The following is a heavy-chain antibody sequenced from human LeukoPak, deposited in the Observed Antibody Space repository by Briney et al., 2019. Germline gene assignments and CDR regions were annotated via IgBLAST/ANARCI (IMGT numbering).Heavy chain of an antibody. V-gene: IGHV3-23*01. Sequence: PGGSLRLSCAASGFTFSSYAMSWVRQAPGKGLEWVSAISGSGGSTYYADSVKGRFTISRDNSKNTLYLQMNSLRAEDTAVYYCAKGRRVIVVVPAARQGGAYYFDYWGQGTLVTVSS. CDR1: GFTFSSYA. CDR2: ISGSGGST. CDR3: AKGRRVIVVVPAARQGGAYYFDY. J-gene: IGHJ4*02. D-gene: IGHD2-2*01.